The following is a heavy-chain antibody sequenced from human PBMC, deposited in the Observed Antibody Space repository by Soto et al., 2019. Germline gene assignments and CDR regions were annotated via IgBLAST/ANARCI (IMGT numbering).Heavy chain of an antibody. CDR2: ISSSSSYI. CDR1: GFTFSSYS. J-gene: IGHJ4*02. Sequence: GGSLRLXCAASGFTFSSYSMNWVRQAPGKGLEWVSSISSSSSYIYYADSVKGRFTISRDNAKNSLYLQMNSLRAEDTAVYYCARDPAYSSSGLFDYWGQGTLVTVSS. V-gene: IGHV3-21*01. D-gene: IGHD6-6*01. CDR3: ARDPAYSSSGLFDY.